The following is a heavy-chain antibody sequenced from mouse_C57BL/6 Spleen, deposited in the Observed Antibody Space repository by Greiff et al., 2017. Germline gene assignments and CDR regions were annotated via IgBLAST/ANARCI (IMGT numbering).Heavy chain of an antibody. CDR2: IDPSDSYT. CDR1: GYTFTSYW. J-gene: IGHJ1*03. D-gene: IGHD2-3*01. V-gene: IGHV1-69*01. CDR3: ARKDGYSWYFDV. Sequence: QVQLQQPGAELVMPGASVKLSCTASGYTFTSYWMHWVKQRPGQGLEWIGEIDPSDSYTNSNPKFKGKSTLTVDKSSSTAYMQLSSLTSEDSAVYYCARKDGYSWYFDVWGTETTVTVSS.